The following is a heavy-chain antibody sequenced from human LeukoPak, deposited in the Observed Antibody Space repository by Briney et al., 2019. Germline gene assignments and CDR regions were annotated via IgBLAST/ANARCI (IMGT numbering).Heavy chain of an antibody. J-gene: IGHJ5*02. CDR3: ARHDSIVGGNGFDP. Sequence: SETLSLTCSVSGGTISSYNWSWIRQPPGKGLEWIGYIYYSGSTNYNPSLKSRVTVSLDTSKNQFSLKLSSVTAADTAVYYCARHDSIVGGNGFDPWGQGTLVTVSS. CDR1: GGTISSYN. V-gene: IGHV4-59*08. CDR2: IYYSGST. D-gene: IGHD1-26*01.